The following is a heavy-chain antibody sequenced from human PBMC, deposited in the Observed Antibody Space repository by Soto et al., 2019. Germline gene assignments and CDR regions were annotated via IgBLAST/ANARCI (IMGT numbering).Heavy chain of an antibody. V-gene: IGHV4-4*07. J-gene: IGHJ4*02. CDR3: ARGMTPPGAPAWYYFDS. CDR2: FSLSGTT. Sequence: ETLSLTCTVSGASITSSSYWSCIRQPAGKGLEWIGRFSLSGTTNYNPSLRSRVTMSADVSKNQFSLRLTSVTAADTALYYCARGMTPPGAPAWYYFDSWGQGTLVTVSS. D-gene: IGHD2-8*02. CDR1: GASITSSSY.